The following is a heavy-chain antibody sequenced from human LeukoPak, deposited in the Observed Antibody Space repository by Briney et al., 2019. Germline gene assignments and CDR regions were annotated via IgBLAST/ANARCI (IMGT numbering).Heavy chain of an antibody. J-gene: IGHJ4*02. CDR3: AYNYYDISGPGDY. V-gene: IGHV4-34*01. CDR2: INHSGST. D-gene: IGHD3-22*01. Sequence: SETLSLTCAVYGGSFSNYYWTWIRQPPGKGLEWIGEINHSGSTNYNPSLKSRLTISQDTSKNQVSLKLSSVTAADMAVYYCAYNYYDISGPGDYWGQGTLLTVSS. CDR1: GGSFSNYY.